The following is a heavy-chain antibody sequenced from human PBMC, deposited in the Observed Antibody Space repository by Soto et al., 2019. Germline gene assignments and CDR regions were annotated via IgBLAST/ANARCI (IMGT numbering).Heavy chain of an antibody. V-gene: IGHV4-39*01. J-gene: IGHJ5*02. Sequence: SETLSLTCSVSGDSISNSRFYWAWIRQPPGEGLEWIGSIYHTGNAYYNPPLKSRVTIFVDTSKNQFYLKLTSVTAADTVFYYCARDYFDSSDYTTNWFDPWGQGSLVTVSS. D-gene: IGHD3-22*01. CDR1: GDSISNSRFY. CDR3: ARDYFDSSDYTTNWFDP. CDR2: IYHTGNA.